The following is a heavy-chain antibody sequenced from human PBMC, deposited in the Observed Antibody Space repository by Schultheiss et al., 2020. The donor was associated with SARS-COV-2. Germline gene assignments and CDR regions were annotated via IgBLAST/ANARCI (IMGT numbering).Heavy chain of an antibody. CDR3: ARRVPAAIYFDY. Sequence: GGSLRLSCAASGFTFSSYAMHWVRQAPGKGLVWVSTISGNGGSTYYADSVRGRFTISRDNSKNTLYLQMNSLRAEDTAVYYCARRVPAAIYFDYWGQGTLVTVSS. D-gene: IGHD2-2*01. V-gene: IGHV3-64*04. CDR2: ISGNGGST. J-gene: IGHJ4*02. CDR1: GFTFSSYA.